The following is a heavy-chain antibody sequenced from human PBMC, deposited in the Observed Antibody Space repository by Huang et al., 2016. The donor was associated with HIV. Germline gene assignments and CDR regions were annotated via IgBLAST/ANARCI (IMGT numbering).Heavy chain of an antibody. CDR1: GYTFNGYW. V-gene: IGHV5-51*01. J-gene: IGHJ3*02. D-gene: IGHD2-2*01. Sequence: EVQLVPSGAVVKKPGESLKISCTGSGYTFNGYWIGWVRQLAGKGLAWMWVSYPGDSATTYSPAFQVQVTGAAEKSISTAYLRWSGLEASDTAMYYCARQGVGDFVVEPTGLGAFDIWGQGTMFTVSS. CDR2: SYPGDSAT. CDR3: ARQGVGDFVVEPTGLGAFDI.